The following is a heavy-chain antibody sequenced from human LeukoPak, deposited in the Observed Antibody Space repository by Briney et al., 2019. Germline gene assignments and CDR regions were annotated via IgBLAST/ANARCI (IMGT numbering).Heavy chain of an antibody. CDR2: ISSSSSYI. Sequence: GGSLRLSRAASGFTFSSYSMNWVRQAPGKGLEWVSSISSSSSYIYYADSVKGRFTISRDNAKNSLYLQMNSLRAEDTAVYYCARVADTASYYYTDVWGKGTTVTVSS. D-gene: IGHD5-18*01. CDR1: GFTFSSYS. V-gene: IGHV3-21*01. J-gene: IGHJ6*03. CDR3: ARVADTASYYYTDV.